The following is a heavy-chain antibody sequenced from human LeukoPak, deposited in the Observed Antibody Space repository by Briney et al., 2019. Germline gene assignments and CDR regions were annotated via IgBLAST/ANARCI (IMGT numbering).Heavy chain of an antibody. CDR2: IIPILGIA. CDR1: GGTFSSYA. D-gene: IGHD3-22*01. V-gene: IGHV1-69*04. Sequence: GALVKVSCKASGGTFSSYAISWVRQAPGQGLEWMGRIIPILGIANYAQKFQGRVTITADKSTSTAYMELSSPRSEDTAVYYCARGRKEDYYDSSFDYWGQGTLVTVSS. J-gene: IGHJ4*02. CDR3: ARGRKEDYYDSSFDY.